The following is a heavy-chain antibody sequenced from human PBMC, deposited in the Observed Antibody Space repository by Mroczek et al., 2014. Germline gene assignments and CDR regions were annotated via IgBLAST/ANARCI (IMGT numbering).Heavy chain of an antibody. D-gene: IGHD3-10*01. V-gene: IGHV1-24*01. Sequence: SGREVKKPGASVKVSCKVSGYTLTELSMHWVRQAPGKGLEWMGGFDPEDGETIYAQKFQGRVTMTEDTSTDTAYMELSSLRSEDTAVYYCATRALWFGESVFDYWGQGTLVTVSS. CDR3: ATRALWFGESVFDY. CDR2: FDPEDGET. J-gene: IGHJ4*02. CDR1: GYTLTELS.